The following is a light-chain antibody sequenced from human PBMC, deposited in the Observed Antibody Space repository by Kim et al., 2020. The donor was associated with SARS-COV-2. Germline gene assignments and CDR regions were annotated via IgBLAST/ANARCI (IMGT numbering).Light chain of an antibody. Sequence: QSALTQPASVSGSPGQSITMSCTGTSSDVGSSDHVSWYQHHPGKAPKLIIYDVSKWPSGVSNRFSGSKSGNTASLTISGLQTEDEADYYCCSFTTSYTYVFGTGTKVTV. CDR1: SSDVGSSDH. J-gene: IGLJ1*01. V-gene: IGLV2-14*03. CDR3: CSFTTSYTYV. CDR2: DVS.